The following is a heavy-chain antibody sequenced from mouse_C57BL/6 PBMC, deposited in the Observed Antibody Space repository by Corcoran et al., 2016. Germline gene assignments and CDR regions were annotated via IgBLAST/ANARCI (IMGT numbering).Heavy chain of an antibody. V-gene: IGHV9-3*01. CDR2: INTYSGVP. D-gene: IGHD2-5*01. CDR3: ARHGRELLYSNYGAMDY. CDR1: GYTFTTYG. J-gene: IGHJ4*01. Sequence: QIQLVQSGPELKKPGETVKISCKASGYTFTTYGMSWVKQAPGKGLKWMGWINTYSGVPTYADDFKGRFAFSLETSASTAYLQINNLKNEDTATYFCARHGRELLYSNYGAMDYWGQGTSVTVSS.